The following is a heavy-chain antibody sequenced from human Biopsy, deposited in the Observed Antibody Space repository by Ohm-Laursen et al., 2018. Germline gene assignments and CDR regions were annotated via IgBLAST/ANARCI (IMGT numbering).Heavy chain of an antibody. CDR3: ARATNSTGWPYYYFYGMDV. V-gene: IGHV4-39*01. CDR2: IYYSGNT. D-gene: IGHD2/OR15-2a*01. Sequence: SETLSLTCTVSGGSISDSTYHWGWIRQSPGKGLEWIGNIYYSGNTDYSPSLKSQVTISVDTSNNQFSLKLRSVTAADTAVYYCARATNSTGWPYYYFYGMDVWGQGTTVTVSS. CDR1: GGSISDSTYH. J-gene: IGHJ6*02.